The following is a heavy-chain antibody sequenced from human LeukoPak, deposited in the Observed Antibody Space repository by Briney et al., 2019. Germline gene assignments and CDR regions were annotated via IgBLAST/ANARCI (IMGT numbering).Heavy chain of an antibody. CDR1: GFTFSSYG. D-gene: IGHD3-10*01. CDR3: AKDFFRDMVRGVTPEYYFDY. CDR2: ISGSGGST. Sequence: PGGSLRLSCAASGFTFSSYGMSWVRQAPGEGRGWVSAISGSGGSTYYADSVKGRFTISRDNSKNTLYLQMNSLRAEDTAVYYCAKDFFRDMVRGVTPEYYFDYWGQGTLVTVSS. V-gene: IGHV3-23*01. J-gene: IGHJ4*02.